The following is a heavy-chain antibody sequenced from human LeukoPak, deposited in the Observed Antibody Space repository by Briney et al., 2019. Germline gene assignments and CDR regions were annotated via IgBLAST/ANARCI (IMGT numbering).Heavy chain of an antibody. CDR3: AREGEHSSITHSNTFDY. D-gene: IGHD4-11*01. CDR1: GDSVSSNSAA. CDR2: AYYRSTWYN. J-gene: IGHJ4*02. V-gene: IGHV6-1*01. Sequence: SQTLSLTCAISGDSVSSNSAAWNWTRQSPSRGLEWLGRAYYRSTWYNDYADSVKSRITISPDTSKNQFSLQLNSVTPEDTAVYYCAREGEHSSITHSNTFDYWGQGSLVTVSS.